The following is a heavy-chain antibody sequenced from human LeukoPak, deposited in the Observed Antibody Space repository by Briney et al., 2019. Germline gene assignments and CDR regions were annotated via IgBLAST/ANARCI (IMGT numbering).Heavy chain of an antibody. V-gene: IGHV4-39*07. J-gene: IGHJ6*03. Sequence: PSETLSLTCTVSGGSISSSSYYWGWIRQPPGKGLEWIGSIYYSGSTYYNPSLKSRVTISVDTSKNQFSLKLSSVTAADSAVYYCARDYDFWSGYYPDYYMDVWGKGTTVTVSS. CDR1: GGSISSSSYY. CDR3: ARDYDFWSGYYPDYYMDV. D-gene: IGHD3-3*01. CDR2: IYYSGST.